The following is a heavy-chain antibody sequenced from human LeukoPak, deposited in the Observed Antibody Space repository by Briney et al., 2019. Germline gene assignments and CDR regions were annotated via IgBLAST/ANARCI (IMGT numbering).Heavy chain of an antibody. Sequence: TSETLSLTCTVSGGSISSGSYYWGWIRQPPGKGLEWIGSIYYSGSTYYNPSLKSRVTISVDTSKNQFSLKLSSVTAADTAVYYCASSSYGYYYFDYWGQGTLVTVSS. CDR3: ASSSYGYYYFDY. CDR1: GGSISSGSYY. D-gene: IGHD4-17*01. V-gene: IGHV4-39*01. J-gene: IGHJ4*02. CDR2: IYYSGST.